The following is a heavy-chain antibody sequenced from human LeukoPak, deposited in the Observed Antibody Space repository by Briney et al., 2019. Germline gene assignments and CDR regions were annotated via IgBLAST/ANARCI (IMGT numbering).Heavy chain of an antibody. V-gene: IGHV3-7*03. CDR2: IKQDGSEK. CDR1: GFTFSNYW. Sequence: PGGSLRLSCAASGFTFSNYWMSWVRQPPGKGLEWVANIKQDGSEKYYVDSVKGRFTISRDNAKNSLYLQMNSLRAEDTAVYYCAREEPPITMIGYWGQGTLVTVSS. CDR3: AREEPPITMIGY. D-gene: IGHD3-22*01. J-gene: IGHJ4*02.